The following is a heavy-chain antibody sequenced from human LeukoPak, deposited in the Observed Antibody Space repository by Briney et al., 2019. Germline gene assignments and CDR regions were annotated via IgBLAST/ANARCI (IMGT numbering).Heavy chain of an antibody. V-gene: IGHV3-30*04. CDR3: ARGWDTAMYFDY. Sequence: PGGSLRLSCAASGFTFSSYAIHWVRQAPGKGLEWVAVISYDGSNKYYADSVKGRFTISRDNSKETLYLQMNSLRAEDTAVYYCARGWDTAMYFDYWGQGTLVTVSS. J-gene: IGHJ4*02. CDR1: GFTFSSYA. CDR2: ISYDGSNK. D-gene: IGHD5-18*01.